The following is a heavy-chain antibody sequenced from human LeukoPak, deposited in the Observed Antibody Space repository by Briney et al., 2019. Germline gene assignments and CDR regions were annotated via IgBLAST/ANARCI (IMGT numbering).Heavy chain of an antibody. CDR3: AKVLVLVSANRYYFDY. V-gene: IGHV3-23*01. CDR2: TSGSGNST. CDR1: GLTFSGSA. D-gene: IGHD2-15*01. Sequence: GGSLRLSCAASGLTFSGSARSWVGQAPGKGLEWVSLTSGSGNSTYYADSVKGRFTISRDNSKNTLYLQMNSLRAEDTAVYYCAKVLVLVSANRYYFDYWDQGTLVTVSS. J-gene: IGHJ4*02.